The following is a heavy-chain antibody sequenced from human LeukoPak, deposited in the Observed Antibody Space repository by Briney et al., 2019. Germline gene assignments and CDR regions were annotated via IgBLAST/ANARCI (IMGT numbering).Heavy chain of an antibody. Sequence: GGSLRLSCAASGFTFSSYGMHWVRQAPGKGLEWVAVIWYDGSNKYYADSVKGRFTISRDNSKNTLYLQMNSLRADDTAVYYCATDRSTRYFDYWGQGTLVSVSS. CDR3: ATDRSTRYFDY. V-gene: IGHV3-33*03. D-gene: IGHD2-2*01. CDR1: GFTFSSYG. CDR2: IWYDGSNK. J-gene: IGHJ4*02.